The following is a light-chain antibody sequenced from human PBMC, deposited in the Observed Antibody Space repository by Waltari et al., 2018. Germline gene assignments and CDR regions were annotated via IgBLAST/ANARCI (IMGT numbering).Light chain of an antibody. J-gene: IGLJ3*02. CDR1: SSDIGKYNL. CDR2: DVN. V-gene: IGLV2-23*02. CDR3: CSYVGSAISV. Sequence: QSALTQTASVSGSPGQAITISCSGTSSDIGKYNLVSWYQHHPGKAPTLIIYDVNKRPSGVSNRFSGSKSGNTAFLTISGLQTADEADYYCCSYVGSAISVFGGGTKLTVL.